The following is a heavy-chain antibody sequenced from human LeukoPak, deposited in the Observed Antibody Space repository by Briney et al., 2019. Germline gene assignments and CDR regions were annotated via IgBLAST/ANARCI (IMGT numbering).Heavy chain of an antibody. D-gene: IGHD3-16*01. V-gene: IGHV3-74*01. J-gene: IGHJ4*02. CDR1: GFTFSSFW. CDR2: INSDGSST. CDR3: ARAYSRTDWGSYMNALDY. Sequence: PGGSLRLSCAASGFTFSSFWMHGVRQAPGKGLVWVSRINSDGSSTSYADSVKGRFTISRDNAKNTLYLQMNSLRAEDTAVYYCARAYSRTDWGSYMNALDYWGQGTLVTVSS.